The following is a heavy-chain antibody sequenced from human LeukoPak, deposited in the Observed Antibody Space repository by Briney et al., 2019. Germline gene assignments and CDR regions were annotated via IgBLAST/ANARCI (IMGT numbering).Heavy chain of an antibody. V-gene: IGHV1-8*01. D-gene: IGHD2-15*01. CDR1: ENIFNRYD. CDR3: AFRYCTGGSCPSPFDY. Sequence: ASVKVSCKAPENIFNRYDINWVRQATGQGLEWMGWTNPNSGNTGYAHKFQGRVTMTRAPSTSTAYMELSSLRSEDTAVYYCAFRYCTGGSCPSPFDYWGQGTLINVSS. J-gene: IGHJ4*02. CDR2: TNPNSGNT.